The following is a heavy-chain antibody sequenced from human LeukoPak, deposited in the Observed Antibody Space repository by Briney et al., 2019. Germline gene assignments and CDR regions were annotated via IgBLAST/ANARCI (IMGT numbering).Heavy chain of an antibody. CDR3: ARDLGYSSSWLPYYYYYGMDV. CDR2: IYYSGST. J-gene: IGHJ6*02. V-gene: IGHV4-59*01. D-gene: IGHD6-13*01. Sequence: PSETLSLTCTVSGGSISSFYWNWIRQPPGKGLEWIGYIYYSGSTNYNPSLKSRVTISVDTSKNQFSLKLSSVTAADTAVYYCARDLGYSSSWLPYYYYYGMDVWGQGTTVTVSS. CDR1: GGSISSFY.